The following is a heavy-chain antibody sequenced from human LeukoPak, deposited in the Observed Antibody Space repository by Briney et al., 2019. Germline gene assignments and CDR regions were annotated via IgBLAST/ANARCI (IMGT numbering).Heavy chain of an antibody. V-gene: IGHV4-59*01. D-gene: IGHD3-16*01. Sequence: SETLSLTCTVSGGSISNYYWSWIRQPPGKGLEWIGYIYQSGSTDYNPSLKSRVTISVDTSKNQFSLKLSSVTAADTAVYYCVRGPSGDLGRFDYWGQGTLVTVSS. CDR1: GGSISNYY. CDR2: IYQSGST. J-gene: IGHJ4*02. CDR3: VRGPSGDLGRFDY.